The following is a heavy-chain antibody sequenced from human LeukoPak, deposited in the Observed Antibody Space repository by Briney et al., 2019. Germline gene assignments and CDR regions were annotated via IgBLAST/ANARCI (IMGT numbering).Heavy chain of an antibody. CDR2: ISGSGGST. CDR1: GFTFSSYA. D-gene: IGHD3-22*01. V-gene: IGHV3-23*01. J-gene: IGHJ4*02. CDR3: AKGYYYDSSGIHFDY. Sequence: PGGSLRLSCAASGFTFSSYAMSWVRQAPGKGLEGVSAISGSGGSTYYADSVKGRFTISRDNSKNTLYLQMNSLRAEDTAVYYCAKGYYYDSSGIHFDYWGQGTLVTVSS.